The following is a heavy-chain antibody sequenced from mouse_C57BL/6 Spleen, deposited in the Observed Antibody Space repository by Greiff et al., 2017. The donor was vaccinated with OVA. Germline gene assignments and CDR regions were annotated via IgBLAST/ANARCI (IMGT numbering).Heavy chain of an antibody. J-gene: IGHJ3*01. Sequence: VKLQQPGAELVQPGASVKLSCKASGYTFTSYWMHWVKQRPGQGLEWIGMIHPNSGSTNYNEKFKSKATLTVDKSSRTAYMQLSRLTSEDSAVYYCARSGYGEAWFAYWGQGTLVTVSA. CDR2: IHPNSGST. D-gene: IGHD2-13*01. CDR1: GYTFTSYW. V-gene: IGHV1-64*01. CDR3: ARSGYGEAWFAY.